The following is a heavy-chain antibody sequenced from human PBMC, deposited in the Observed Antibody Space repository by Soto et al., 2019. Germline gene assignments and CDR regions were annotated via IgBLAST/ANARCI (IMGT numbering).Heavy chain of an antibody. CDR1: GGSISSGGYY. CDR3: ARYSYGTRYWFDP. J-gene: IGHJ5*02. Sequence: SQTLPLTCAVSGGSISSGGYYWPWIRQHPGKGLEWIGYIYYSGSTNYNPSLKSRVTISVDTSKNQFSLKLSSVTAADTAVYYCARYSYGTRYWFDPWGQGTLVTVSS. D-gene: IGHD5-18*01. V-gene: IGHV4-61*08. CDR2: IYYSGST.